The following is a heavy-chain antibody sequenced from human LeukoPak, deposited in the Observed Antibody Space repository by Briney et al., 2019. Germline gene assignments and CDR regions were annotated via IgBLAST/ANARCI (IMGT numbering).Heavy chain of an antibody. D-gene: IGHD4-23*01. CDR2: IYYSGST. Sequence: SETLSLTCTVSGGSISSYYWSWIRQPPGKGLEWIAYIYYSGSTNYNPSLKSRVTISVDTSKNQFSLKVSSVTAADAAVYYCARSSTTVVTRFDYWGEGTLVTVSS. CDR1: GGSISSYY. V-gene: IGHV4-59*01. J-gene: IGHJ4*02. CDR3: ARSSTTVVTRFDY.